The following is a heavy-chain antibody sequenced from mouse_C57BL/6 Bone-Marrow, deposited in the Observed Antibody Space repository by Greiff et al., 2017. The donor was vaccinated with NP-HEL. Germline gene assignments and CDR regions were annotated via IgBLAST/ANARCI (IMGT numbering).Heavy chain of an antibody. J-gene: IGHJ3*01. V-gene: IGHV1-72*01. CDR1: GYTFTSYW. D-gene: IGHD1-1*01. CDR3: ARGAYGSRPDWFAY. Sequence: QVQLQQPGAELVKPGASVKLSCKASGYTFTSYWMHWVKQRPGRGLEWIGRIDPNSGGTKYNEKFKSKATLTVDKPSSTAYMQLSSRTSEDSAVYYCARGAYGSRPDWFAYWGQGTLVTVSA. CDR2: IDPNSGGT.